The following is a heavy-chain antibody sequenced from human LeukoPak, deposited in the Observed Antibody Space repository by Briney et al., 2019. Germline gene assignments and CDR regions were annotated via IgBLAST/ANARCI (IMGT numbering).Heavy chain of an antibody. CDR2: IYPGDSDT. CDR3: ARWLIVKDVVITSTSHFDY. Sequence: PGESLKISCKGSGYTFTTYWIGWVRQMPGKGLEWMGIIYPGDSDTRYSPSFQGQVTISADKSISTAYLQWSSLKASDTAMYYCARWLIVKDVVITSTSHFDYWGQGTLVTVSS. J-gene: IGHJ4*02. CDR1: GYTFTTYW. V-gene: IGHV5-51*01. D-gene: IGHD3-22*01.